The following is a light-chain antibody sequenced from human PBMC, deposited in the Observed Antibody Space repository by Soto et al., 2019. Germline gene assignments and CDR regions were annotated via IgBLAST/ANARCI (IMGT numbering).Light chain of an antibody. CDR2: GAS. CDR3: QKYGSSPWP. CDR1: QSVSSSY. J-gene: IGKJ1*01. Sequence: EIVLTQSPGTLSLSPGERAPLSCRASQSVSSSYLAWYQQKPGQAPRLLIYGASSRATGIPDRFSGSGSGTDFTLTISRLEPEDFAVYYCQKYGSSPWPFGQGTKVEIK. V-gene: IGKV3-20*01.